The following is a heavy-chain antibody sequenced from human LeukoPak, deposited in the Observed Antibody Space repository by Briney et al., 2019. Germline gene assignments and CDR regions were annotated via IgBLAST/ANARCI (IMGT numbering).Heavy chain of an antibody. D-gene: IGHD5-24*01. CDR3: ARDTGEMAFDY. Sequence: SETLSLTCTVSGYSISSGYYWGWIRQPPGKGLEWIGSIYHTGSTYYNPSLRSRVTISIDTSKNQFSLKLSSVTAADTAVYYCARDTGEMAFDYWGQGTLVTVSS. CDR1: GYSISSGYY. V-gene: IGHV4-38-2*02. CDR2: IYHTGST. J-gene: IGHJ4*02.